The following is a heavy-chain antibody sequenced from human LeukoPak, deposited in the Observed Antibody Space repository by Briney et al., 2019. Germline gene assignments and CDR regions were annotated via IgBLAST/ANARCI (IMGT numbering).Heavy chain of an antibody. Sequence: ASVTVSCKASGYTFTGYYMHWVRQAPGQGLEWMGWINPNSGGTNYAQKFPGRVTMTKDTSISTAYMELSRLRSDDTAVYYCAIIPVGAFDIWGQGTVVPVSS. CDR2: INPNSGGT. J-gene: IGHJ3*02. CDR1: GYTFTGYY. D-gene: IGHD6-19*01. CDR3: AIIPVGAFDI. V-gene: IGHV1-2*02.